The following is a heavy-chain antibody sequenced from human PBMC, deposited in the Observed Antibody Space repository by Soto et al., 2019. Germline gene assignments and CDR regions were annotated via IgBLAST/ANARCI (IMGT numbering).Heavy chain of an antibody. Sequence: PSETLSLTCTVSGGPISSSGDYWGWVRQTPGKGLEWIGTSSCSGSTYYNPSVMSRVTISVDTSKKQFSLRLISVTAADTAVYYCARGISSSAYLDYWGQGTLVTVSS. CDR1: GGPISSSGDY. V-gene: IGHV4-39*01. CDR2: SSCSGST. J-gene: IGHJ4*02. D-gene: IGHD3-3*02. CDR3: ARGISSSAYLDY.